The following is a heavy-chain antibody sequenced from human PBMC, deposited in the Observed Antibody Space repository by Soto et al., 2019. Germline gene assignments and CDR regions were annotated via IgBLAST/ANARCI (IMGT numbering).Heavy chain of an antibody. J-gene: IGHJ4*02. V-gene: IGHV4-31*03. CDR2: IYYSGST. Sequence: SETLSLTCTVSGGSISSGGYYWSWIRQHPGKGLEWIGYIYYSGSTYYNPSLKSRVTISVDTSKNQFSLKLSSVTAADTAVYYCARVNYYDSSGYFLVEPHFDYWGQGTLVTVSS. CDR1: GGSISSGGYY. CDR3: ARVNYYDSSGYFLVEPHFDY. D-gene: IGHD3-22*01.